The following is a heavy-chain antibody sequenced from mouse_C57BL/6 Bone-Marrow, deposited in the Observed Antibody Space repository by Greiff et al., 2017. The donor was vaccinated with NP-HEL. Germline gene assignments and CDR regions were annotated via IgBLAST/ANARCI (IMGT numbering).Heavy chain of an antibody. D-gene: IGHD1-1*01. CDR2: INPYNGDT. CDR1: GYSFTGYF. CDR3: GRESSHYGSIFAY. J-gene: IGHJ3*01. Sequence: VQLQQSGPELVKPGDSVKISCKASGYSFTGYFMNWVMQSHGKSLEWIGRINPYNGDTFYNQKFKGKATLTVDKSSSTADMELRSLTSEDSAVYYCGRESSHYGSIFAYWGQGTLVTVSA. V-gene: IGHV1-20*01.